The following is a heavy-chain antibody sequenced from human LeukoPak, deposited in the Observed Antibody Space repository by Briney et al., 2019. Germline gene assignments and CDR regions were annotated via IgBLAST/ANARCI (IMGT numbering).Heavy chain of an antibody. J-gene: IGHJ5*02. Sequence: TGGSLRLSCAASGFTFSSYGMRWVRQAPGKGLEWVAFIRYDGSGKYYADSVKGRFTISRDNSKSTLYLQMNSLRAEDTAVYYCARAALAGGKKYNWFDPWGQGTLVTVSS. D-gene: IGHD4-23*01. CDR1: GFTFSSYG. CDR3: ARAALAGGKKYNWFDP. V-gene: IGHV3-30*02. CDR2: IRYDGSGK.